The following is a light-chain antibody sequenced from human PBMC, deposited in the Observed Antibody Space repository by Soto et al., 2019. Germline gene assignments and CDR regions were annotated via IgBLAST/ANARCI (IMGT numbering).Light chain of an antibody. V-gene: IGKV3-15*01. CDR2: AAI. Sequence: DKLMSQSPATLSVSPGERVTLSCRASQNIHNHMSWFLQKPGQTPRLLIYAAIIRAPDVPARFSGSWSGTEFTLTINSLQSEDVAVYYCQQYDAWPLTFGGGTKVEIK. CDR3: QQYDAWPLT. CDR1: QNIHNH. J-gene: IGKJ4*01.